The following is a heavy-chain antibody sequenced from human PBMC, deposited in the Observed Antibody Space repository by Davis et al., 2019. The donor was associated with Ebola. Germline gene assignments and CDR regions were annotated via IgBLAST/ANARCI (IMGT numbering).Heavy chain of an antibody. Sequence: GESLKISCKGSGYSFTSYWIGWVRQMPGKGLEWMGIIYPGDSDTRYSPSFQGQVTISADKSISTAYLQWSSLKASDTAMYYCARHVHRGDRIDAFDIWGQGTMVTVSS. CDR2: IYPGDSDT. J-gene: IGHJ3*02. CDR1: GYSFTSYW. CDR3: ARHVHRGDRIDAFDI. V-gene: IGHV5-51*01. D-gene: IGHD3-10*01.